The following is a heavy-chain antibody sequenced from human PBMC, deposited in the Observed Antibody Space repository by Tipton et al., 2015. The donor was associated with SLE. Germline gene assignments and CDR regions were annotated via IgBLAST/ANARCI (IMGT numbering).Heavy chain of an antibody. V-gene: IGHV4-59*12. J-gene: IGHJ4*02. Sequence: TLSLTCTVSGGSISGYHWSWLRQPPGKGLEWIGYISYTETTKYNPSLESRVIISVDTSKNQFSLRLSSVTAADTAVYYCAGTLDTTMGPFDCWGQGTLVTVSS. CDR3: AGTLDTTMGPFDC. D-gene: IGHD5-18*01. CDR1: GGSISGYH. CDR2: ISYTETT.